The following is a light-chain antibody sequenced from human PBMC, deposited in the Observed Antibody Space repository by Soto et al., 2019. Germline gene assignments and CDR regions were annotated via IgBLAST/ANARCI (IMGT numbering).Light chain of an antibody. CDR3: QQSYSTPIT. CDR1: QSISSY. CDR2: AAS. V-gene: IGKV1-39*01. J-gene: IGKJ5*01. Sequence: DIQMTQSTSSLSASVGDRVTITCRASQSISSYLNWYQQKPGKAPKLLIYAASSLQSGVPSRFSGSGSGTDCTRTISTLQPEDFAAYYCQQSYSTPITCGQGTRLEIK.